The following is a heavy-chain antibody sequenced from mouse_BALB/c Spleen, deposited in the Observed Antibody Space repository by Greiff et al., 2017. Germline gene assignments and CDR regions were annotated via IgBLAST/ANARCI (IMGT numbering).Heavy chain of an antibody. CDR2: IWSGGST. CDR3: ARGKYGNYRYAMDY. Sequence: QVQLKESGPGLVQPSQSLSITCTVSGFSLTSYGVHWVRQSPGKGLEWLGVIWSGGSTDYNAAFISRLSISKDNSKSQVFFKMNSLQANDTAIYYCARGKYGNYRYAMDYWGQGTSVTVSS. J-gene: IGHJ4*01. V-gene: IGHV2-2*02. D-gene: IGHD2-10*02. CDR1: GFSLTSYG.